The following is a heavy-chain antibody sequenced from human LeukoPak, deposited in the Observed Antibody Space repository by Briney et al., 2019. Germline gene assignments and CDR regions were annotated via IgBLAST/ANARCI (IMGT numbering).Heavy chain of an antibody. CDR1: GFTFSDYY. CDR2: ISSSGSTI. V-gene: IGHV3-11*04. J-gene: IGHJ4*02. D-gene: IGHD6-13*01. CDR3: ASHWAQQVVSDY. Sequence: GGSLRLSCAASGFTFSDYYMSWIRQAPGKGLEWVSYISSSGSTIYYADSVKGRFTISRDNSKNTLYLQMSSLRAEDTAIYYCASHWAQQVVSDYWGQGTLVTVSS.